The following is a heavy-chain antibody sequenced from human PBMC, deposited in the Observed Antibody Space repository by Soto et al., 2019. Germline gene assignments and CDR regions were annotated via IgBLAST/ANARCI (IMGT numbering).Heavy chain of an antibody. CDR3: ARVSSSWYADFDY. CDR1: GGTFSSYA. CDR2: IIPIFGTA. V-gene: IGHV1-69*13. Sequence: GASVKVSCKASGGTFSSYAISWVRQAPGQGLEWMGGIIPIFGTANYAQKFQGRVTITADESTSTAYMELSSLRSEDTAVYYCARVSSSWYADFDYWGQGTLVTVSS. D-gene: IGHD6-13*01. J-gene: IGHJ4*02.